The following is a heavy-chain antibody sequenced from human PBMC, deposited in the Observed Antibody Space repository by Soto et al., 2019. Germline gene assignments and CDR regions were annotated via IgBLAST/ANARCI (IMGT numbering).Heavy chain of an antibody. J-gene: IGHJ4*02. CDR2: IYHSGST. D-gene: IGHD3-10*01. Sequence: SETLSLTCTVSGGSISSYYWIWIRQPPGKGLEWIGYIYHSGSTYYNPSLKSRVTISVDRSKNQFSLKLSSVTAADTAVYYCASGRGPPVHFDYWGQGTLVTVSS. CDR1: GGSISSYY. V-gene: IGHV4-59*04. CDR3: ASGRGPPVHFDY.